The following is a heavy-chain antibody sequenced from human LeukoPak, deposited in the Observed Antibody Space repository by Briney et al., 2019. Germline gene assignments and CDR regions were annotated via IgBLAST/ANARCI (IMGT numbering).Heavy chain of an antibody. Sequence: ASVKVSCKASGYTFTGYYMHWVRQAPAQGLEWMGWINPNSGGTNYAQKFQGRVTMTRDTSISTAYMELSRLRSDDTAVYYCARDLWFGESNWFDPWGQGTLVTVSS. D-gene: IGHD3-10*01. CDR1: GYTFTGYY. V-gene: IGHV1-2*02. J-gene: IGHJ5*02. CDR3: ARDLWFGESNWFDP. CDR2: INPNSGGT.